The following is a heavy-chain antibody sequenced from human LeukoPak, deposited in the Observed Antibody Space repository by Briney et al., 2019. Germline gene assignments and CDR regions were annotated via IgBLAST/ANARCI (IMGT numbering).Heavy chain of an antibody. CDR2: ISGSGGST. CDR1: GFTFSSYA. CDR3: AKDPTRVIVVVPADLPH. Sequence: GGSLRLSCAASGFTFSSYAMSWVRQAPGKGLEWVSAISGSGGSTYYADSVKGRFTISRDNSKNTLYLQMNSLRAVDTAVYYCAKDPTRVIVVVPADLPHWGQGTLVTVSS. D-gene: IGHD2-2*01. V-gene: IGHV3-23*01. J-gene: IGHJ1*01.